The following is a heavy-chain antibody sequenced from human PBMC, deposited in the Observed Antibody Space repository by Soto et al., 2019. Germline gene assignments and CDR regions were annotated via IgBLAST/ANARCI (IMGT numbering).Heavy chain of an antibody. CDR1: GFTFSSYA. J-gene: IGHJ6*02. V-gene: IGHV3-23*01. D-gene: IGHD3-3*01. CDR2: ISGSGGST. Sequence: GGSLSLSCAASGFTFSSYAMSWVRQAPGKGLEWVSAISGSGGSTYYADSVKGRFTISRDNSKNTLYLQMNSLRAEDTAVYYCAKDLEWKHPEPVYYYYGMDVWGQGTTVTVSS. CDR3: AKDLEWKHPEPVYYYYGMDV.